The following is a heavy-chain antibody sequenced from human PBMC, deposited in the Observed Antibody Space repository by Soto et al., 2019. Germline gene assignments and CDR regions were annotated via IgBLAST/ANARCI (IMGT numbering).Heavy chain of an antibody. CDR1: EFTFSHYG. D-gene: IGHD2-2*01. J-gene: IGHJ6*02. V-gene: IGHV3-30*18. CDR2: ISYDGINT. CDR3: AKDFLSYCSSTSCYGMDV. Sequence: PGGSLRLSCAASEFTFSHYGMHWVRQAPGKGLEWVALISYDGINTYYADSVKGRFTISRDNSKNTLYLQLNSLRAEDTAVFYCAKDFLSYCSSTSCYGMDVWGQGTTVTVSS.